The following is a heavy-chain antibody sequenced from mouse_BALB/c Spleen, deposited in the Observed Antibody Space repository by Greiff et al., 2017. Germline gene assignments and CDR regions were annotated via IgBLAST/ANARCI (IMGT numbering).Heavy chain of an antibody. CDR2: ISSGSSTI. J-gene: IGHJ2*01. CDR3: ARGGLDGVCFDY. V-gene: IGHV5-17*02. D-gene: IGHD1-2*01. Sequence: EVQGVESGGGLVQPGGSRKLSCAPSGFTFSSFGMHWVRQAPEKGLEWVAYISSGSSTIYYADTVKGRFTISRDNPKNTLFLQMTSLRSEDTAMYYCARGGLDGVCFDYWGQGTILTVSA. CDR1: GFTFSSFG.